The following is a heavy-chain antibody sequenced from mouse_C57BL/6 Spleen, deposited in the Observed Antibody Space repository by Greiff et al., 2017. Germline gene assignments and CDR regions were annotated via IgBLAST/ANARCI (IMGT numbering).Heavy chain of an antibody. CDR2: ISNLAYSI. CDR1: GFTFSDYG. D-gene: IGHD2-2*01. V-gene: IGHV5-15*01. J-gene: IGHJ4*01. CDR3: AREAYGYGDMDY. Sequence: EVHLVESGGGLVQPGGSLKLSCAASGFTFSDYGIAWVRQAPRKGLEWVAFISNLAYSIYYADTVTGRFTFSRETATNTLYLEMSSLSSEDTAMYYCAREAYGYGDMDYWGKGTSVTVSS.